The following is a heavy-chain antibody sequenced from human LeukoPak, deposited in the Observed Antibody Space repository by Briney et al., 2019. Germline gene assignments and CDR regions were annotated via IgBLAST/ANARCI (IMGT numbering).Heavy chain of an antibody. D-gene: IGHD1-1*01. CDR2: IKPDGTEK. CDR1: GFAFSNYW. V-gene: IGHV3-7*01. J-gene: IGHJ4*02. CDR3: ARTPLTQLEPDYFDS. Sequence: GALRLSCAASGFAFSNYWMTWVRQAPGKGLQWVANIKPDGTEKIYVDSVKGRFTISRDNAKNSVYLQLNSLRVDDTALYYCARTPLTQLEPDYFDSWGQGTLVSVS.